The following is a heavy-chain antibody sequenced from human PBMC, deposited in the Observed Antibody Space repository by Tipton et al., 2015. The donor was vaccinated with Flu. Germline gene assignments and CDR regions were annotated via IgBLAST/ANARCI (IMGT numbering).Heavy chain of an antibody. V-gene: IGHV1-69*01. D-gene: IGHD3-9*01. CDR1: GGTFSSYA. CDR2: IIPILGIA. Sequence: QSGAEVKKPGSSAKVSCKASGGTFSSYAISWVRQAPGQGLEWMGGIIPILGIANYAQKFQGRVTITADESTSTAYMELSSLRSEDTAVYYCARDLRTYYDILTGYPLIDYWGQGTLVTVSS. CDR3: ARDLRTYYDILTGYPLIDY. J-gene: IGHJ4*02.